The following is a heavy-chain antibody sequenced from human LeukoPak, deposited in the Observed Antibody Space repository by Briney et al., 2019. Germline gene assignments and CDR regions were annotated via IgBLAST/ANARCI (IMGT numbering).Heavy chain of an antibody. V-gene: IGHV1-8*01. CDR3: ARGVAGVYFYYYMDV. Sequence: ASVKVSCKASGYTFTSYDINWVRQATGQGLEWMGWMNPNSGNTGYAQKFQDRVTMSRITSISTAYMELSSLRSEDAAVYYCARGVAGVYFYYYMDVWGKGTTVTVSS. J-gene: IGHJ6*03. CDR1: GYTFTSYD. CDR2: MNPNSGNT. D-gene: IGHD1-14*01.